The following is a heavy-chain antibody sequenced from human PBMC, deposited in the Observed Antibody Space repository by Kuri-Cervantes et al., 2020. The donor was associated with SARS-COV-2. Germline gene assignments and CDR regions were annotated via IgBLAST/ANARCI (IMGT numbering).Heavy chain of an antibody. Sequence: GESLKISCAASGFTFSSYAMHWVRQAPGKGLEWVAFIRYDGSNKYYADSVKGRFTISRDNSKNTLYLQMNSLRAEDTAVYYCARDLTWYYDFSEPEQLRTNWFDPWGQGTLVTVSS. CDR3: ARDLTWYYDFSEPEQLRTNWFDP. CDR1: GFTFSSYA. D-gene: IGHD3-3*01. V-gene: IGHV3-30*02. CDR2: IRYDGSNK. J-gene: IGHJ5*02.